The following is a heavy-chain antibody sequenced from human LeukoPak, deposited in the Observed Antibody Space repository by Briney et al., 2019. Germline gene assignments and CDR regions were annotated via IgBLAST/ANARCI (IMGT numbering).Heavy chain of an antibody. CDR1: GVSFSFHW. CDR3: LTEDYFRCDF. V-gene: IGHV3-7*01. Sequence: GGSLRLSCAASGVSFSFHWLSWVRMGPGKGLEWVAKINPDGRKTFYVDSVKGRFTISSDNAKNSVYLQTNSLKADDTALYYCLTEDYFRCDFWSQGTLVTVSS. CDR2: INPDGRKT. J-gene: IGHJ4*02. D-gene: IGHD2/OR15-2a*01.